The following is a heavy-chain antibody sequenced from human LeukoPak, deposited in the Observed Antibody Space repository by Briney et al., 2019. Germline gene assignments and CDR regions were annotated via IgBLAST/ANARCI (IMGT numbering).Heavy chain of an antibody. V-gene: IGHV4-31*03. CDR2: MYYRGST. J-gene: IGHJ4*02. CDR1: GGSISSGNYY. D-gene: IGHD5-18*01. Sequence: SETLSLTCTFSGGSISSGNYYWRWIRQHPGKGLEWIGYMYYRGSTYYNPSLKSRVTISVDTTKTQFPLKLSSATAADTAVYSCARSYGYGTNFDYWGQGTLVTVSS. CDR3: ARSYGYGTNFDY.